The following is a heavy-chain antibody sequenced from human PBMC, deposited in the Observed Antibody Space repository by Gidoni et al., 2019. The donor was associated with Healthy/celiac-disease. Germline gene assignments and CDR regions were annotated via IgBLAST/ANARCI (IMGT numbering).Heavy chain of an antibody. V-gene: IGHV3-23*01. Sequence: EVQLLESGGGLVQPGGSLRLSCAASGFTFNSYAMSWVRQAPGKGLEWVSAISGSGGSTYYADSVKGRFTISRDNSKNTLYLQMNSLRAEDTAVYYCAKDISGSYTFDYWGQGTLVTVSS. CDR1: GFTFNSYA. CDR3: AKDISGSYTFDY. J-gene: IGHJ4*02. D-gene: IGHD1-26*01. CDR2: ISGSGGST.